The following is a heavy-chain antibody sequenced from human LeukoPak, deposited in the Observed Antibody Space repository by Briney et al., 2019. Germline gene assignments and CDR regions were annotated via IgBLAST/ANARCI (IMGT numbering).Heavy chain of an antibody. CDR2: INPSGGST. V-gene: IGHV1-46*01. J-gene: IGHJ5*02. D-gene: IGHD3-9*01. CDR3: ARDNSVRYEAWWFNP. CDR1: GYTFTNYY. Sequence: ASVKVSCKASGYTFTNYYMHWVRQAPGQGLEWMGIINPSGGSTTYAQKFQGRVTMTGDTSTSTVYMELSSLRSEDTAVYFCARDNSVRYEAWWFNPWGQGTLVTVSS.